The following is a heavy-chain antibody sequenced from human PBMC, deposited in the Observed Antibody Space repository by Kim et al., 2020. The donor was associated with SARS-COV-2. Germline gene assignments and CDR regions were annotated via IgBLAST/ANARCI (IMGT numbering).Heavy chain of an antibody. D-gene: IGHD3-10*01. CDR2: GSDK. Sequence: GSDKCYVDSVKGRFTSSRDNARNSLYLKMNSLRAEDTAVYFCARSILPDYWGQGTLVTVSS. CDR3: ARSILPDY. V-gene: IGHV3-7*03. J-gene: IGHJ4*02.